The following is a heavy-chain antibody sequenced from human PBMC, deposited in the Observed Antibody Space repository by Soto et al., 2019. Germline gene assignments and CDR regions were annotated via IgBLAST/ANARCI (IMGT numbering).Heavy chain of an antibody. V-gene: IGHV3-23*01. Sequence: GGSLRLSCAASGFIFSNYAMNWVRQAPGKGLEWVSFVSANADGTFYADSVKGRFSISRDNSKNTLYLQMNNLRAEDTAIYYCSKGRLSFDFWGQGTLVTVSS. CDR2: VSANADGT. CDR1: GFIFSNYA. J-gene: IGHJ4*02. CDR3: SKGRLSFDF.